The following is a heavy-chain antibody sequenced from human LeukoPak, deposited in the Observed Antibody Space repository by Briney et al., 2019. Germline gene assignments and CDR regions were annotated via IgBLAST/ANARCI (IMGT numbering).Heavy chain of an antibody. CDR2: IKQDGSEK. D-gene: IGHD3-10*01. CDR3: ARDQGSGINYYYYYMDV. Sequence: GGSLRLSCAASGFTFDDYGLSWVRQVPGKGLEWVANIKQDGSEKYYVDSVKGRFTISRDNAKNSLYLQMNSLRAEDTAVYYCARDQGSGINYYYYYMDVWGKGTTVTVSS. J-gene: IGHJ6*03. V-gene: IGHV3-7*01. CDR1: GFTFDDYG.